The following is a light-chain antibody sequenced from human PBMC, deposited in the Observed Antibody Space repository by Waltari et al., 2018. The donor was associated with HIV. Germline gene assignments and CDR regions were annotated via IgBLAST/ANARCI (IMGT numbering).Light chain of an antibody. CDR2: GNN. CDR1: SSNSGNHD. Sequence: QSVLTQPPSVSAAPGQSVHSSRSVSSSNSGNHDVSWDQQLPGTAHNLLIYGNNKRPSGTPDRFSGSKSGTSATLGITGLQTGDEADYYCGTWDSSLSAVFGGGTKLTVL. V-gene: IGLV1-51*01. CDR3: GTWDSSLSAV. J-gene: IGLJ3*02.